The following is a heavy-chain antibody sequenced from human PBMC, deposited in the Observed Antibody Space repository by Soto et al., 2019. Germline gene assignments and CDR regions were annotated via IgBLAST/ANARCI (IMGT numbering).Heavy chain of an antibody. D-gene: IGHD1-26*01. V-gene: IGHV3-30-3*01. CDR3: ARPKGGIVAPRGMDV. CDR2: ISYDGSNK. J-gene: IGHJ6*02. Sequence: ESGGGVVQPGRSLRLSCAASGFTFSSYAMHWVRQAPGKGLEWVAVISYDGSNKYYADSVKGRFTISRDNSKNTLYLQMNSLRAEDTAVYYCARPKGGIVAPRGMDVWGQGTTVTVSS. CDR1: GFTFSSYA.